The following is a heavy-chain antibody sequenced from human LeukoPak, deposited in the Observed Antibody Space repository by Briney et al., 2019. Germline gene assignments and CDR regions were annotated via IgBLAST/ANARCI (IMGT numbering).Heavy chain of an antibody. Sequence: SQTLSLTFAISGDSVSINSVTWNWIRQSPSRGLEWLGRTYYRSTWYNDYAVSVRGRITVNPDTSKNQFSLHLNSVTPEDTAVYYCATDAHDYSNSVDVWGQGTTVTVSS. V-gene: IGHV6-1*01. CDR1: GDSVSINSVT. CDR2: TYYRSTWYN. D-gene: IGHD4-11*01. J-gene: IGHJ6*02. CDR3: ATDAHDYSNSVDV.